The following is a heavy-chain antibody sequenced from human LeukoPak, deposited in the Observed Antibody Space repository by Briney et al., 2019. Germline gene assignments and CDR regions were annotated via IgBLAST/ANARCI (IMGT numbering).Heavy chain of an antibody. CDR2: INPNSGGT. V-gene: IGHV1-2*02. J-gene: IGHJ4*02. CDR1: GYTFTGYY. Sequence: ASVKVSCKASGYTFTGYYMHWVRQAPGQGLEWVGWINPNSGGTNYAQKFQGRVTMTRDTSISTAYMELSRLRSDDTAVYYCARDTESRYYGSGSPPGYRGQGTLVTVSS. CDR3: ARDTESRYYGSGSPPGY. D-gene: IGHD3-10*01.